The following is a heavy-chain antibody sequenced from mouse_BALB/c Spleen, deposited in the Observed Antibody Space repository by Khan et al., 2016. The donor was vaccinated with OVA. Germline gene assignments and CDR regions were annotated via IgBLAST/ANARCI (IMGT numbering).Heavy chain of an antibody. Sequence: EVQLVESGGDVVKPGGSLKLSCAASGFTFSTYGMSWVRQTPDKRLEWVATVSTGGHYTYYPDNVKGRFTISRDNAKNTLYLHMSSLKSEDTAIFCCSRLANYYDSEGFAYWGQGTLVTVSA. D-gene: IGHD1-1*01. CDR1: GFTFSTYG. V-gene: IGHV5-6*01. CDR3: SRLANYYDSEGFAY. J-gene: IGHJ3*01. CDR2: VSTGGHYT.